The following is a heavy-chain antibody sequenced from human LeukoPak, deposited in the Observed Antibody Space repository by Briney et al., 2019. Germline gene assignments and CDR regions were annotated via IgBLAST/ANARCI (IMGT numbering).Heavy chain of an antibody. V-gene: IGHV4-59*01. CDR1: GGSISSYY. Sequence: SETLSLTCTVSGGSISSYYWSWIRQPPGKGLEWIGYIYYSGSTNYNPSLKSRVTISVDTSKTQFSLKLSSVTAADTAVYYCARYSSGRGGWFDPWGQGTLVTVSS. CDR3: ARYSSGRGGWFDP. J-gene: IGHJ5*02. D-gene: IGHD6-19*01. CDR2: IYYSGST.